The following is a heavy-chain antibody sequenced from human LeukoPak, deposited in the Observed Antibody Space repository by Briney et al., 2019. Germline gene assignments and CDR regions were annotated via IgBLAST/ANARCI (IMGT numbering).Heavy chain of an antibody. CDR3: ARSGYSSVWAFDI. D-gene: IGHD6-19*01. CDR1: GGSISSSSCY. V-gene: IGHV4-39*07. Sequence: SETLSLTCTVSGGSISSSSCYWGWIRQPPGRGLGWIGSIYYSGSTYYNPSLKSRVTISVDTSKNQFSLKLSSVTAADTAVYYCARSGYSSVWAFDIWGQGTMVTVSS. CDR2: IYYSGST. J-gene: IGHJ3*02.